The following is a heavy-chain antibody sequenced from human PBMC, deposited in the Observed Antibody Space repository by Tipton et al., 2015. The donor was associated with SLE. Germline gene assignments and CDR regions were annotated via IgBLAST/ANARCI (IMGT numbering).Heavy chain of an antibody. V-gene: IGHV3-53*05. CDR2: IYSGGST. J-gene: IGHJ3*02. CDR3: GRGNDAFDI. CDR1: GFTVSSNY. Sequence: SLRLSCAASGFTVSSNYMSWVRQAPGKGLEWVSVIYSGGSTYYADSVKGRFTISRDNSKNSLYLQMNSLRTEDTALYYCGRGNDAFDIWGQGTMVTVSS.